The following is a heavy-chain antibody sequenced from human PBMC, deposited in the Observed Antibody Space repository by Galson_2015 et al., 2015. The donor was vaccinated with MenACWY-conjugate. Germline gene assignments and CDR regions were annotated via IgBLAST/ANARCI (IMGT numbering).Heavy chain of an antibody. CDR1: GGSIRSHDLY. D-gene: IGHD2-15*01. CDR3: GRRRPRDIGGGFDI. Sequence: ETLSLTCTVSGGSIRSHDLYCGWFRQPPGKGLEWIGNIHYSGGTYHNPSLKSRISTSVDTSKNLFSLNLASVTAADTATYYCGRRRPRDIGGGFDIWGQGTLVTVSS. J-gene: IGHJ3*02. CDR2: IHYSGGT. V-gene: IGHV4-39*01.